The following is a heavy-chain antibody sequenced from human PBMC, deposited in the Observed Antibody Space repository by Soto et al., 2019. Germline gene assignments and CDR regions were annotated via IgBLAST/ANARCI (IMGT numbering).Heavy chain of an antibody. J-gene: IGHJ4*02. CDR3: AKGGWFPDS. D-gene: IGHD6-19*01. Sequence: EFKVVESGGGLVQPGGSLRLSCAASGFIFSSSWMSWVRQAPGRRLEWVAYIKQDGSEEHYVDSVKGRFTISRDNAKNSLYLQMNSLRVDDTAIYYCAKGGWFPDSWGQGTLVTVSS. CDR1: GFIFSSSW. CDR2: IKQDGSEE. V-gene: IGHV3-7*01.